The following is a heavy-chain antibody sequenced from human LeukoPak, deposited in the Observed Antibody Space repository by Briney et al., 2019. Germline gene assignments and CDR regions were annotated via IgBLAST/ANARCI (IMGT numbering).Heavy chain of an antibody. V-gene: IGHV3-74*01. J-gene: IGHJ4*02. Sequence: GGSLRLSCAASGFTFSSYWVHWVRQAPGKGLVWVSRINSDGSSTNYADSVRGRLTISRDNAKNTLYLQMNSLRAEDTAVYYCVRGGEYSSGWFGFWGQGTLVTVSS. CDR1: GFTFSSYW. CDR3: VRGGEYSSGWFGF. D-gene: IGHD6-19*01. CDR2: INSDGSST.